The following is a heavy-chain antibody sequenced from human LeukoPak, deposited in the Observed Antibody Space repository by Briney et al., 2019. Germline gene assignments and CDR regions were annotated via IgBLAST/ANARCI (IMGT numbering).Heavy chain of an antibody. J-gene: IGHJ3*02. CDR3: ARALVGGTQDAYDI. Sequence: GGSLRLSCAASGFTVSSNYMSWVRQAPGQRLEWVSVIYSGGSTYYADSVKGRFTISRDNSKNTLSLQMNSLRAEDTAVYYCARALVGGTQDAYDIWGQGTMVTVSS. V-gene: IGHV3-53*01. CDR1: GFTVSSNY. D-gene: IGHD1-26*01. CDR2: IYSGGST.